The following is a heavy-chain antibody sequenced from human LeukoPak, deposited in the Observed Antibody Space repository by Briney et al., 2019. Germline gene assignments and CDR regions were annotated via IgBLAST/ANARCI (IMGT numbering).Heavy chain of an antibody. V-gene: IGHV1-18*01. CDR1: GYTFTSYG. J-gene: IGHJ4*02. Sequence: ASVTVSCKASGYTFTSYGISWVRQAPGQGLEWMGWISAYNGNTNYAQKLQGRVTMTTDTSTSTAYMELRSLRSDDTAVYYCARVVVYYDSSGYLTYFDYWGQGTLVTVSS. CDR2: ISAYNGNT. CDR3: ARVVVYYDSSGYLTYFDY. D-gene: IGHD3-22*01.